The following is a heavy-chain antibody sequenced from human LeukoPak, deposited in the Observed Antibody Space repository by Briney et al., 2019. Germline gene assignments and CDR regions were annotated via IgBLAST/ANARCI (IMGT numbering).Heavy chain of an antibody. V-gene: IGHV1-69*13. CDR2: IIPIFGTA. CDR3: ARDSYYYDSSGYLYYFDY. Sequence: SVKVSCKASGGTFSSYAISRVRQAPGQGLEWMGGIIPIFGTANYAQKFQGRVTITADESTSTAYMELSSLRSEDTAVYYCARDSYYYDSSGYLYYFDYWGQGTLVTVSS. J-gene: IGHJ4*02. CDR1: GGTFSSYA. D-gene: IGHD3-22*01.